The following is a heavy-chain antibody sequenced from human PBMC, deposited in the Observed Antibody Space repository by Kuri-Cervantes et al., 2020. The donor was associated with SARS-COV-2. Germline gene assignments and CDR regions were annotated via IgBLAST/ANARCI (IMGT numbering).Heavy chain of an antibody. D-gene: IGHD3-22*01. V-gene: IGHV3-21*04. Sequence: GGSLRLSCAASGFTFSSYSMNWVRQAPGKGLEWVSSISSSSSYIYYADAVKGRFTISRDNAKNSLYLQMNSLRAEDTAVYYCAKSASSGYYHIDYWGQGTLVTVSS. J-gene: IGHJ4*02. CDR2: ISSSSSYI. CDR1: GFTFSSYS. CDR3: AKSASSGYYHIDY.